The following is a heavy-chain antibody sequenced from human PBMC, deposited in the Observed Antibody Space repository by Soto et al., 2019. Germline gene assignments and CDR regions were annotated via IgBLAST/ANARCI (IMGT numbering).Heavy chain of an antibody. V-gene: IGHV1-18*04. CDR2: ISAYNGNT. J-gene: IGHJ4*02. D-gene: IGHD2-15*01. CDR1: CYRFTSYG. CDR3: ARDVGVVHFDY. Sequence: ASVKFSCKACCYRFTSYGISWVRQAPGQGLEWMGWISAYNGNTNYAQKLQGRVTMTTDTSTSTAYMELRSLRSDDTAVYYCARDVGVVHFDYWSQGTLVTVSS.